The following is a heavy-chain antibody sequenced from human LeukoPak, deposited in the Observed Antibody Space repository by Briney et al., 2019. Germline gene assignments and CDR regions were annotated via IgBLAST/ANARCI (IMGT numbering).Heavy chain of an antibody. D-gene: IGHD3-10*01. J-gene: IGHJ4*02. Sequence: RPGGSLRLSCAASGFTFSSYEMNWVRQAPGKGLEWVSYISSSGSAIYYADSVKGRFTISRDNAENSLYLQMNSLRAEDTAVYYCARNNYYGSGWGQGTLVAVSS. CDR3: ARNNYYGSG. V-gene: IGHV3-48*03. CDR1: GFTFSSYE. CDR2: ISSSGSAI.